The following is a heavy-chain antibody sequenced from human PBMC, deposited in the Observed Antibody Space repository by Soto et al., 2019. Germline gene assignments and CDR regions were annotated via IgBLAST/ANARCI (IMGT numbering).Heavy chain of an antibody. D-gene: IGHD6-19*01. Sequence: SETLSLTCTVSGDSISGSSYHGGWIRQPPGKGLEWIGSIHHSGSTYYNPSLRSRATISVDPSKTQFSLNLMSVTATDTAVFYCARHGHSSGWFFFDSWGQGTLVTVSS. CDR1: GDSISGSSYH. CDR2: IHHSGST. J-gene: IGHJ4*02. V-gene: IGHV4-39*01. CDR3: ARHGHSSGWFFFDS.